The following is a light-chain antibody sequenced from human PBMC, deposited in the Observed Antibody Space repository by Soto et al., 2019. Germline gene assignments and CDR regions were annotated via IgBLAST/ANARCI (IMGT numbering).Light chain of an antibody. J-gene: IGKJ1*01. CDR3: QQLHIYPRT. CDR2: AAS. V-gene: IGKV1-9*01. Sequence: DIQLTQSPSFLSASVGDRVTITCRASHNINSYLAWYQQQPGKAPRLLIYAASTLQSAVPSRFSGGGSGTDFTLTISSLQPEDCGTYYCQQLHIYPRTFGQGTKVEF. CDR1: HNINSY.